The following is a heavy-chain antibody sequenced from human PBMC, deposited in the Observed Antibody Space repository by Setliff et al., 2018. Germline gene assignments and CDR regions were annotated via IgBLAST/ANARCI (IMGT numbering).Heavy chain of an antibody. CDR1: GFIFSNFG. CDR2: VSFDGRNK. CDR3: AKDTGYYFDY. D-gene: IGHD4-4*01. J-gene: IGHJ4*02. V-gene: IGHV3-30*18. Sequence: GSLRLSCGASGFIFSNFGMHWVRQAPGKGLEWVAAVSFDGRNKYYEDSVKGRFTISRDDSKNTLYLQMNSLRGEDTAVYYCAKDTGYYFDYWGQGTLVTVSS.